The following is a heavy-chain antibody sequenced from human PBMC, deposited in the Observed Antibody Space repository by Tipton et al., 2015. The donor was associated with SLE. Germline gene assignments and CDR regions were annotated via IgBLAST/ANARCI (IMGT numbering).Heavy chain of an antibody. D-gene: IGHD6-19*01. J-gene: IGHJ5*02. CDR2: IYYSGST. CDR3: ARDLVAVAGVPGWFDP. V-gene: IGHV4-59*01. Sequence: LRLSCTVSGGSISSYYWSWIRQPPGKGLEWIGYIYYSGSTNYNPSLKSRVTISVDTSKNQFSLKLSSVTAADTAVYYCARDLVAVAGVPGWFDPWGQGTLVTVSS. CDR1: GGSISSYY.